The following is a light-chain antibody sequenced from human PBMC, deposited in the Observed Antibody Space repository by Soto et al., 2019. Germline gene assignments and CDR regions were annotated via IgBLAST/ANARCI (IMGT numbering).Light chain of an antibody. CDR2: TSG. CDR1: QRITTY. V-gene: IGKV1-39*01. CDR3: QQPYSTPYT. J-gene: IGKJ2*01. Sequence: IQMTQSTSSLSASVGDRVTITCRASQRITTYLNWYQQKPGEAPKLLISTSGTLQRGVPSRFSVSGSGTDFTLTIPALRPEAFATYYCQQPYSTPYTLGQGTKLEL.